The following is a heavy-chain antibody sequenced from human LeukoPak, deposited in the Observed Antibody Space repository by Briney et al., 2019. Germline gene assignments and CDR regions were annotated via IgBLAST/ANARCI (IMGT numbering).Heavy chain of an antibody. J-gene: IGHJ6*03. CDR3: AKESWTRGYYYYYYIDV. CDR1: GFTFRRYG. D-gene: IGHD1-1*01. CDR2: ISYDGSNK. V-gene: IGHV3-30*18. Sequence: GGSLRLSCAASGFTFRRYGIHWVRQAPGKGLEWVAVISYDGSNKYYVDSVKGRFTISRDNSKNTLYLQMNSLAAEDTAVYYCAKESWTRGYYYYYYIDVWGKGTTVTVSS.